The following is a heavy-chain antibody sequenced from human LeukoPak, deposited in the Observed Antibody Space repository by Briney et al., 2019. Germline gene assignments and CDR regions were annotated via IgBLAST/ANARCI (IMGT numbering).Heavy chain of an antibody. J-gene: IGHJ4*02. CDR1: GYSFTSYW. V-gene: IGHV5-51*01. CDR2: IYPGDSDT. CDR3: ARRYCSGGNCYSGFDY. D-gene: IGHD2-15*01. Sequence: GESLKISCKASGYSFTSYWIGWVRQMPGKGLEWMGIIYPGDSDTRYSPSFQGQVTISADKSSSTAYLQWSSLKASDTAMYYCARRYCSGGNCYSGFDYWGQGTLVTVSS.